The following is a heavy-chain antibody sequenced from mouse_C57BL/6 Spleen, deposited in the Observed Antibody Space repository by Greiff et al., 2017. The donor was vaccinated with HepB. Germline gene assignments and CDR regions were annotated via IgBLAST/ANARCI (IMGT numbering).Heavy chain of an antibody. CDR3: ARDYYYGSSGLDWYFDV. CDR2: ISGGGGNT. V-gene: IGHV5-9*01. J-gene: IGHJ1*03. Sequence: EVQGVESGGGLVKPGGSLKLSCAASGFTFSSYTMSWVRQTPEKRLEWVATISGGGGNTYYPDSVKGRFTISRDNAKNTLYLQMSSLRSEDTALYYCARDYYYGSSGLDWYFDVWGTGTTVTVSS. CDR1: GFTFSSYT. D-gene: IGHD1-1*01.